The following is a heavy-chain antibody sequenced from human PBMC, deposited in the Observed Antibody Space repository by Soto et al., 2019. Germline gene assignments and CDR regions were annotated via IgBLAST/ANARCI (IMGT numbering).Heavy chain of an antibody. D-gene: IGHD2-2*01. J-gene: IGHJ3*02. Sequence: ASVKVSCKASGYTFTSYGISCVRQAPGQGLEWMGWISAYNGNTNYAQKLQGRVTMTTDTSTSTAYMELRSLRSDDTAVYYCARDPPGYCSSTSCHNDAFDIWGQGTMVTVSS. CDR3: ARDPPGYCSSTSCHNDAFDI. CDR2: ISAYNGNT. CDR1: GYTFTSYG. V-gene: IGHV1-18*01.